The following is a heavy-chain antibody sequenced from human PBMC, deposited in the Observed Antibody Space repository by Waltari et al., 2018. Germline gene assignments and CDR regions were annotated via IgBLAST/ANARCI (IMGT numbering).Heavy chain of an antibody. D-gene: IGHD6-19*01. V-gene: IGHV3-7*01. CDR3: ATSGWYCFDY. Sequence: EVRLVESGGGLVQPGGSLSPSCAASGFTLGSFGMNWVRPTPGKGLEWVAGIKQDGSEKYYADSVKGRFTISRDNAKNSLYLQMNSLRAEDTAVYYCATSGWYCFDYWGQGTLVTVSS. J-gene: IGHJ4*02. CDR2: IKQDGSEK. CDR1: GFTLGSFG.